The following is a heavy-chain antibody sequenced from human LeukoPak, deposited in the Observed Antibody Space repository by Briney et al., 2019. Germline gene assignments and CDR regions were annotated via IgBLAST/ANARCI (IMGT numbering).Heavy chain of an antibody. CDR3: ARDRGDGYNFGD. CDR1: GDSISRYF. CDR2: IDISGST. J-gene: IGHJ4*02. D-gene: IGHD5-24*01. Sequence: SETLSLTCTVSGDSISRYFWSWIRQPAGKGLEWIGRIDISGSTSYNPSLKSRVTMSVDTSENQFSLKLSSVTAADTAVYYCARDRGDGYNFGDWGQGTLDTVSS. V-gene: IGHV4-4*07.